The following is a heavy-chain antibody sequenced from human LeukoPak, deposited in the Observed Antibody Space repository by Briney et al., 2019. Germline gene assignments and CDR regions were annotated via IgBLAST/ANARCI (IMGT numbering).Heavy chain of an antibody. CDR3: ARAREYLAIDY. J-gene: IGHJ4*02. Sequence: PGGSLRLSCAASGFTVSSNYMNWVRQAPGKGLEWVSVLYSAGNTFYADSVKGRFTISRDNSKNTLHLQMNSLRPEDTAVYYCARAREYLAIDYWGQGTLVTVSS. D-gene: IGHD2/OR15-2a*01. CDR2: LYSAGNT. CDR1: GFTVSSNY. V-gene: IGHV3-66*02.